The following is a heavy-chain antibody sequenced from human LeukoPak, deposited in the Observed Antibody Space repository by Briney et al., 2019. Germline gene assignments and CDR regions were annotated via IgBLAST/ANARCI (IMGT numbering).Heavy chain of an antibody. Sequence: SETLSLTCAVYGGSFSGYYWSWIRQPPGKGLEWIGEINHSGSTNYNPSLKSRVTISVDTSKNQFSLKLSSVTAADTAVYYCARYKYGSGSYDAFDFWGQGTMVTVSS. CDR1: GGSFSGYY. J-gene: IGHJ3*01. V-gene: IGHV4-34*01. CDR3: ARYKYGSGSYDAFDF. CDR2: INHSGST. D-gene: IGHD3-10*01.